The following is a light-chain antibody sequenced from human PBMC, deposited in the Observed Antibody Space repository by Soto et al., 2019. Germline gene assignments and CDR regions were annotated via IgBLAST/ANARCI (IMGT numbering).Light chain of an antibody. CDR2: DAS. V-gene: IGKV1-33*01. Sequence: DIQMTQSPSSLSASVGDRVTITCQASQHISHYLNWYQQRPGKAPKLLIYDASNLETGVPSRFSGSGSGTHFTFTISSLQPEDIATYYCQKCADVPLTFGGGTKVEIK. CDR1: QHISHY. CDR3: QKCADVPLT. J-gene: IGKJ4*01.